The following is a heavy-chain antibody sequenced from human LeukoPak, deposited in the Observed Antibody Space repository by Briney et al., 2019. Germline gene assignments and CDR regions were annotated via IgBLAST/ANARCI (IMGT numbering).Heavy chain of an antibody. D-gene: IGHD3-16*02. J-gene: IGHJ4*02. Sequence: SETLSLTCTVSGGSISSYYWSWIRQPPGKGLEWIGHIYYSGSTYYNLSLKSRVTISVDTSKNQFSLKLSSVTAADTAVYYCARVSFGGVIVRPRTFDYWGQGTLVTVSS. V-gene: IGHV4-59*12. CDR1: GGSISSYY. CDR3: ARVSFGGVIVRPRTFDY. CDR2: IYYSGST.